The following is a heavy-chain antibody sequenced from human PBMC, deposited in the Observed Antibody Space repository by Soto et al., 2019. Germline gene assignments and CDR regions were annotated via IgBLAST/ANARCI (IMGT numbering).Heavy chain of an antibody. J-gene: IGHJ3*02. CDR1: GFTFRNYA. D-gene: IGHD6-13*01. V-gene: IGHV3-30-3*01. Sequence: QVQLVESGGGVVQPGRSLRLSCAASGFTFRNYAMHWVRQAPGKGLEWVAVISYDGINEDYGDSVKGRFTISRDNSKNMLYLQINSLRPEDTAVYYCVRPESSKQGAYDIWGHGTLVSVSS. CDR2: ISYDGINE. CDR3: VRPESSKQGAYDI.